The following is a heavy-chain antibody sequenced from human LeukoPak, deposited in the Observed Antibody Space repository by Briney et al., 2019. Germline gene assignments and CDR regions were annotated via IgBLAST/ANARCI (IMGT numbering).Heavy chain of an antibody. Sequence: GGSLRLSGAASGFTFSSYSMNWVRQAPGKGLEWVSSISSSSSYIYYADSVKGRFTISRDNAKNSLYLQMNSLRAEDTAVYYCARDTEEYSSSCWGQGTLVTVSS. D-gene: IGHD6-13*01. V-gene: IGHV3-21*01. CDR3: ARDTEEYSSSC. J-gene: IGHJ4*02. CDR1: GFTFSSYS. CDR2: ISSSSSYI.